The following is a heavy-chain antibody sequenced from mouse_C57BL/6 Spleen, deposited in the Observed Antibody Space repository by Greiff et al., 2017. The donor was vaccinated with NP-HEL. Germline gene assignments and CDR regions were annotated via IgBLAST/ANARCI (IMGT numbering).Heavy chain of an antibody. V-gene: IGHV1-50*01. CDR1: GYTFTSYW. J-gene: IGHJ4*01. CDR2: IDPSDSYT. D-gene: IGHD3-3*01. CDR3: ASRGYYAMDY. Sequence: QVQLQQPGAELVKPGASVKLSCKASGYTFTSYWMQWVKQRPGQGLEWIGEIDPSDSYTNYNQKFKGKATLTVDTSSSTAYMQLSSLTSEDSAVYYCASRGYYAMDYWGQGTSVTVSS.